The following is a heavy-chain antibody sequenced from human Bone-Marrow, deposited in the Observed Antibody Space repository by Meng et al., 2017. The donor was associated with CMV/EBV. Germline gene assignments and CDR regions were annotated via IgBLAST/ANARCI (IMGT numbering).Heavy chain of an antibody. CDR2: IYYSGST. V-gene: IGHV4-39*07. CDR3: ARGKVVPAAIGYYYYGMDV. CDR1: GGSISSSSYY. D-gene: IGHD2-2*02. J-gene: IGHJ6*02. Sequence: SETLSPTCTVSGGSISSSSYYWGWIRQPPGKGLEWSGSIYYSGSTYYNSSLKRRVTISVDTAKNQFSLKLSSVTAAETAVYYCARGKVVPAAIGYYYYGMDVWGQGTTVTVSS.